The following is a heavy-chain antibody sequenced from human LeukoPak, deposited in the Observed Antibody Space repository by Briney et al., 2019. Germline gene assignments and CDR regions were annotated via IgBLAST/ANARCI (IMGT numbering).Heavy chain of an antibody. J-gene: IGHJ4*02. Sequence: PGGSLRLSCAASGFTFNNYAMSWVRQAPGKGLEWVSAISGSGGATYYADSVKGRFTISRDNSKNTLFLHMNSLRAEDTAVYYCARDYADYVGYFFFDYWGQGTLVTVSS. CDR2: ISGSGGAT. D-gene: IGHD4-17*01. V-gene: IGHV3-23*01. CDR3: ARDYADYVGYFFFDY. CDR1: GFTFNNYA.